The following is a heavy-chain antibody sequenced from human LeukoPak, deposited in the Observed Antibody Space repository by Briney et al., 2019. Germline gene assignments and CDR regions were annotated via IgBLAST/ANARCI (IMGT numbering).Heavy chain of an antibody. V-gene: IGHV3-30*02. CDR3: AKGAPGSSSSVPYFDY. J-gene: IGHJ4*02. CDR2: IRYDGSNK. CDR1: GFTFSSYG. Sequence: GGSLRLSCAASGFTFSSYGMHWVRQAPGKGLEWVAFIRYDGSNKYYADSVKGRFTISRDNSKNTLYLQMNSLRAEDTAVYYCAKGAPGSSSSVPYFDYWGQGTLVTVSS. D-gene: IGHD6-6*01.